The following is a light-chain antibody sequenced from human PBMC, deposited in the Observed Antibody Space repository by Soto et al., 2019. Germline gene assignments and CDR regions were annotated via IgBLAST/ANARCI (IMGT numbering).Light chain of an antibody. Sequence: VLTQSPGTLSLSPGERATLSCRASQSVSSRYLAWYQQKHGQAPRLIIYGTSSRATGIPDRFSGSVSGTDCTLTISRLQQEDCSVYYCQQYGSSSWTFAQGTKVDIK. J-gene: IGKJ1*01. CDR3: QQYGSSSWT. CDR2: GTS. CDR1: QSVSSRY. V-gene: IGKV3-20*01.